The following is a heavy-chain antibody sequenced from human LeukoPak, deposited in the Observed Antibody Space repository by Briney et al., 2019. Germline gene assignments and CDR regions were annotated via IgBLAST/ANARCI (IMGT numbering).Heavy chain of an antibody. CDR1: GGTFSSYA. Sequence: SVKVSCKASGGTFSSYAISWVRQAPGQGLEWMGGIIPIFDTANYAQKFQGRVTITADESTSTAYMELSSLRSEDTAVYYCARNTIFGARYYYMDVWGKGTTVTVSS. CDR3: ARNTIFGARYYYMDV. V-gene: IGHV1-69*13. D-gene: IGHD3-3*01. J-gene: IGHJ6*03. CDR2: IIPIFDTA.